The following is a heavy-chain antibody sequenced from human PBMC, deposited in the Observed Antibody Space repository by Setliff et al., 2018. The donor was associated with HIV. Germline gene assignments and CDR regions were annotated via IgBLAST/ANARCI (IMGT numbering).Heavy chain of an antibody. CDR2: IYYSGNT. D-gene: IGHD2-15*01. J-gene: IGHJ4*02. CDR3: ARGRVFCNGDSCYHLDY. V-gene: IGHV4-39*07. Sequence: PSETLSLTCTVSGGSISSSSSFWGWIRQPPGKGLEWIGSIYYSGNTHYNPSLKSRVTISVDTSKNQFSLNLRSVTAADTAVYYCARGRVFCNGDSCYHLDYWGQGIPVTVSS. CDR1: GGSISSSSSF.